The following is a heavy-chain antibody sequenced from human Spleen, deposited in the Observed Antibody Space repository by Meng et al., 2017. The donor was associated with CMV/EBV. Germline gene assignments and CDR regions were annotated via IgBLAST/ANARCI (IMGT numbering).Heavy chain of an antibody. CDR3: ARSITIFGVVIPNWFDP. CDR2: INPNSGGT. J-gene: IGHJ5*02. V-gene: IGHV1-2*02. CDR1: YTFTGYY. Sequence: YTFTGYYMHWVRQAPGQGLEWMRWINPNSGGTNYAQKFQGRVTMTRDTSISTAYMELSRLRSDDTAVYYCARSITIFGVVIPNWFDPWGQGTLVTVSS. D-gene: IGHD3-3*01.